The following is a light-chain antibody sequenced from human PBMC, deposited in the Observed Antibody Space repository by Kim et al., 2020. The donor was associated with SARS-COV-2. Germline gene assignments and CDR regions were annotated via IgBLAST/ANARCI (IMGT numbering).Light chain of an antibody. CDR3: QQLSNWPLT. Sequence: LSPGETATLACRASQSVIRYLAWYQQNPGQAPRLLMYDVSNRATGIPTRFSGSGSGTDFTLTISSLEPEDFAVYYCQQLSNWPLTFGGGTKVDIK. J-gene: IGKJ4*01. CDR2: DVS. CDR1: QSVIRY. V-gene: IGKV3-11*01.